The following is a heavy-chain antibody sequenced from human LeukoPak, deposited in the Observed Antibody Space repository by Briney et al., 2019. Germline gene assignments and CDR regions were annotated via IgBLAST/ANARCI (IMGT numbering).Heavy chain of an antibody. Sequence: GGSLRLSCATSGFDFSSFGMDWVRQAPGKGLEWVAFIRYDGSNKYYADSVKGRFTISRDNSKNTLYLQMNSLRAEDTAVYYCAKDRDFWSGYTYYFDYWGQGTLVTVSS. V-gene: IGHV3-30*02. CDR3: AKDRDFWSGYTYYFDY. D-gene: IGHD3-3*01. J-gene: IGHJ4*02. CDR1: GFDFSSFG. CDR2: IRYDGSNK.